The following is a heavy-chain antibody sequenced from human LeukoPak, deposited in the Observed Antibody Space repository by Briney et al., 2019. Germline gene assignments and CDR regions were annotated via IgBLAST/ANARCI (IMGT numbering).Heavy chain of an antibody. CDR1: GGTLSSYA. CDR2: IIPIFGTA. CDR3: ARDVSRGYYGSAPFDP. V-gene: IGHV1-69*05. D-gene: IGHD3-10*01. J-gene: IGHJ5*02. Sequence: SVKVSCKASGGTLSSYAISWVRQAPGQGLEWMGGIIPIFGTANNAQKFQGRVTITTDESTSTAYMELSSLRSEDTAVYYCARDVSRGYYGSAPFDPWGQGTLVTVSS.